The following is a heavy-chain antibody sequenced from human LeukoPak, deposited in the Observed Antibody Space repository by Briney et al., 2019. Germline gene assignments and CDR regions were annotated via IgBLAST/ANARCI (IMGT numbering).Heavy chain of an antibody. CDR1: GDTFSNFA. CDR2: IIATLDMS. V-gene: IGHV1-69*04. CDR3: ARVNIAARQSVSDGYDY. J-gene: IGHJ4*02. Sequence: SVKVSCKASGDTFSNFAISWVRQAPGQGLEWVGRIIATLDMSHYAQKFQGRVTITADKSTNTAYMELSSLRSEDTAVYYCARVNIAARQSVSDGYDYWGQGTLVTVSS. D-gene: IGHD6-6*01.